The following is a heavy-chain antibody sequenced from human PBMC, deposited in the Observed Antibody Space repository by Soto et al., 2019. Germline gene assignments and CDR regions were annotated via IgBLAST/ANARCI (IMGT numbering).Heavy chain of an antibody. CDR3: ARDLYSSSFRAPYYFDY. V-gene: IGHV3-21*01. Sequence: PGGSLRLSCAASGFTFSSYSMNWVRQAPGKALEWVSSISSSSSYIYYADSVKGRFTISRDNAKNSLYLQMNSLRAEDTAVYYCARDLYSSSFRAPYYFDYWGQGTLVTVSS. J-gene: IGHJ4*02. D-gene: IGHD6-6*01. CDR2: ISSSSSYI. CDR1: GFTFSSYS.